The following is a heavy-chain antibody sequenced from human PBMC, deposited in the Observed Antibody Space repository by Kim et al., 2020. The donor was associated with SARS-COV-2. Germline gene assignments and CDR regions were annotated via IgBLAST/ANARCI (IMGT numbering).Heavy chain of an antibody. V-gene: IGHV3-7*01. CDR3: ARDLRGQWLAGKDWFDP. J-gene: IGHJ5*02. Sequence: GGSLRLSCAASGFTFSSYWMSWVRQAPGKGLEWVANIKQDGSEKYYVDSVKGRFTISRDNAKNSLYLQMNSLRAEDTAVYYCARDLRGQWLAGKDWFDPWDQGTLVTVSS. CDR1: GFTFSSYW. CDR2: IKQDGSEK. D-gene: IGHD6-19*01.